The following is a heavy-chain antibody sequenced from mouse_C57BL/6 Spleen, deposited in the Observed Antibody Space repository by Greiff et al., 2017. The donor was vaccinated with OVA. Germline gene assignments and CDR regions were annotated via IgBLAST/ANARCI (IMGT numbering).Heavy chain of an antibody. J-gene: IGHJ2*01. CDR3: ARWGVSVDY. Sequence: VQLQQSGPELVKPGASVKISCKASGYSFTGYYMNWVKQSPEKSLEWIGEINPSTGGTTYNQKFKAKATVTVDKSSSTAYMQLKSLTSEDSAVYYCARWGVSVDYWGQGTTLTVSS. V-gene: IGHV1-42*01. D-gene: IGHD6-2*01. CDR2: INPSTGGT. CDR1: GYSFTGYY.